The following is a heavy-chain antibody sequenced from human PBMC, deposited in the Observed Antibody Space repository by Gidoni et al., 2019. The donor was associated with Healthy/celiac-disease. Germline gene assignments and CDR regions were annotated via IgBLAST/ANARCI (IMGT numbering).Heavy chain of an antibody. V-gene: IGHV4-61*02. J-gene: IGHJ4*02. CDR1: GGSSSSGSYY. CDR3: AQGPAGFDY. D-gene: IGHD6-19*01. CDR2: IYTSRST. Sequence: QVHLQESGPGLVKPSQTLSLTCTVPGGSSSSGSYYWSWIRQPPGKGLEWIGRIYTSRSTNYNPSLKRRVTISVDTSKNQFSLKLSSVTAADTAVYYCAQGPAGFDYWGQGTLVTVSS.